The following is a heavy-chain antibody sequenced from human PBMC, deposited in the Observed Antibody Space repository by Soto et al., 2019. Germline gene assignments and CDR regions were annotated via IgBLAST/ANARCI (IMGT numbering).Heavy chain of an antibody. CDR2: IYWDDDK. J-gene: IGHJ4*02. D-gene: IGHD4-4*01. V-gene: IGHV2-5*02. Sequence: SGPTLVKPTQTLTLTCTFSGFSLSTSGVGVGWIRQPPGKALEWLALIYWDDDKRYSPSLKSRLTITKDTSKNQVVLKMTNMDPVDTATYYCAHIYYSNYETLFDYWGQGTLVTVSS. CDR1: GFSLSTSGVG. CDR3: AHIYYSNYETLFDY.